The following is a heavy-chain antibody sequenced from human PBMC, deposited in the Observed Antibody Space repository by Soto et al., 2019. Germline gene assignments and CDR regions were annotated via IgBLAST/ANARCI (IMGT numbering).Heavy chain of an antibody. D-gene: IGHD4-17*01. Sequence: QVQLVESGGGWSNLGRSWRPSFEAPGFTLSGFAMPGVRQVPGKGLEWVAVISYDGSNKYYADSVKGRFTISRDNSKNTLYLQMNSLRAEDTAVYYCARDPTHGDHGPFDYWGQGTLVTVSS. CDR1: GFTLSGFA. V-gene: IGHV3-30-3*01. CDR2: ISYDGSNK. CDR3: ARDPTHGDHGPFDY. J-gene: IGHJ4*02.